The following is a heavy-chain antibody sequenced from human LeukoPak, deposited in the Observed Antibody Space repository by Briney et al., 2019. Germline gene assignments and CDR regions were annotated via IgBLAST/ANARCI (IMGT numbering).Heavy chain of an antibody. Sequence: ASVKVSCKASGYTFTSYDINWVRQATGQGLEWMGWMNPNSGNTGYAQKFQGRVTMTRNTSISTAYMELSSLRSEDTAVYYCARDQTDCSSTSCHNFHYGMDVWGQGTTVTVS. CDR1: GYTFTSYD. J-gene: IGHJ6*02. D-gene: IGHD2-2*01. V-gene: IGHV1-8*01. CDR3: ARDQTDCSSTSCHNFHYGMDV. CDR2: MNPNSGNT.